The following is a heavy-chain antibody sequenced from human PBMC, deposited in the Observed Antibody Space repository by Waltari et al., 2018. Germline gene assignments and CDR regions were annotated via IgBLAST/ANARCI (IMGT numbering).Heavy chain of an antibody. V-gene: IGHV3-30*04. CDR3: ARDYCDRTNCHGMDV. CDR2: ISYNERNI. Sequence: QVQLVESGGGVVQPGRSLRLSCAASEFTFSSYAMPWGRQAPGKWREWVVVISYNERNIYYGDSVKGRFTISRDNSKKMLYLQMYNLRAEDTAVYYCARDYCDRTNCHGMDVWGQGTTVTVSS. D-gene: IGHD3-22*01. CDR1: EFTFSSYA. J-gene: IGHJ6*02.